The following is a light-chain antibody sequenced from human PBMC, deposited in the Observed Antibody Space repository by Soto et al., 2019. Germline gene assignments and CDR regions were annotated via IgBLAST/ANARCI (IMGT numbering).Light chain of an antibody. CDR3: QRYDSAPRT. V-gene: IGKV1-27*01. J-gene: IGKJ1*01. Sequence: DIQMTQSPSSLSASLGDRVTITCRASQGISNYLAWYQQKPGEVPKLLIYAASTLQSGVPSRFSGTGSGTDFTLTISSLQPEDVATYYCQRYDSAPRTFGQGTKVEIK. CDR2: AAS. CDR1: QGISNY.